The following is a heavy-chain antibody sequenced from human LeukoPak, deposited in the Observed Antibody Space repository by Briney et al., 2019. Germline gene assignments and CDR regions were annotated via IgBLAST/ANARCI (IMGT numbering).Heavy chain of an antibody. CDR3: ARVFPDSSSPIDY. Sequence: SGGSLRLSCAASGFTFSSYAMSWVRQAPGKGLEWVAVISYDGSNKYYADSVKGRFTISRDNSKNTLYLQMNSLRAEDTAVYYCARVFPDSSSPIDYWGQGTLVTVSS. CDR1: GFTFSSYA. CDR2: ISYDGSNK. D-gene: IGHD6-13*01. J-gene: IGHJ4*02. V-gene: IGHV3-30-3*01.